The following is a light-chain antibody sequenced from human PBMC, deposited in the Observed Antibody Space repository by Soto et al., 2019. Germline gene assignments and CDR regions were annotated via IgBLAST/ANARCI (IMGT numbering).Light chain of an antibody. CDR2: DVN. CDR1: SSDVGAYNY. CDR3: SSYTTSTTTV. Sequence: QSVLTQPASVSGSPGQSITISCTGTSSDVGAYNYVSWYQQHPGKAPKLMIYDVNSRPSGVSNRFSGSKSGNTASLTISGLQAEDEADYYCSSYTTSTTTVFGGGTKLTVL. J-gene: IGLJ2*01. V-gene: IGLV2-14*01.